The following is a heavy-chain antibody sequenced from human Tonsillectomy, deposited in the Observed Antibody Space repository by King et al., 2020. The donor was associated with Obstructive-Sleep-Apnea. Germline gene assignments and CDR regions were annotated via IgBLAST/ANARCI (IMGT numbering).Heavy chain of an antibody. CDR3: ATDYGDYENWFDP. J-gene: IGHJ5*02. D-gene: IGHD4-17*01. Sequence: VQLVQSGAVVKKPGASVKVSCKVSGYTLTELSMHWVRQAPGKGLEWMGGFDPEDGETIYAQKFQGRVTITEDTSTDTAYMELSSLRSEDTAVYYCATDYGDYENWFDPWGQGTLVTVSS. CDR2: FDPEDGET. V-gene: IGHV1-24*01. CDR1: GYTLTELS.